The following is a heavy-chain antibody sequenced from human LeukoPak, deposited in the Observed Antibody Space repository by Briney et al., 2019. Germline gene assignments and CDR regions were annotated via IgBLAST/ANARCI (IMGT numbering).Heavy chain of an antibody. D-gene: IGHD3-22*01. CDR3: AREATIVVVITPYFDY. Sequence: GGSLRLSCAASGFTFSSYAMHWVRQAPSKGLEWVAVISYDGSNKYYADSVKGRFTISRDNSKNTLYLQMNSLRAEDTAVYYCAREATIVVVITPYFDYWGQGALVTVSS. J-gene: IGHJ4*02. CDR2: ISYDGSNK. V-gene: IGHV3-30-3*01. CDR1: GFTFSSYA.